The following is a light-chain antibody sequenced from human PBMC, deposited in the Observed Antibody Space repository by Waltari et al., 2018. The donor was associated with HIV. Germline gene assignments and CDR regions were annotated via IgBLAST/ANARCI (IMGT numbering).Light chain of an antibody. CDR1: ELGTKY. CDR3: QARDRRVV. V-gene: IGLV3-1*01. Sequence: SYELKQPPSASVSPGQTASITCSGEELGTKYTCWYQQKPGQSPVLVIYEDTKRPSGIPDRFSASNSGNTATLTISGTQAMDEADYYCQARDRRVVLGGGTKLTVL. CDR2: EDT. J-gene: IGLJ3*02.